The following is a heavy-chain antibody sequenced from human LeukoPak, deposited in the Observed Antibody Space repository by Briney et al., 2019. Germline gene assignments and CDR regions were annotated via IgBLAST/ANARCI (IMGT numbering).Heavy chain of an antibody. CDR3: ARVVDSGARI. Sequence: SVKVSCQASGGTFSSYAISWVRQAPGQAREWMGRIIPVLGIANYAQKFQGRVTITADKSTSTAYMELSSLRSEDTAVYYCARVVDSGARIWGQGTMVTVSS. J-gene: IGHJ3*02. CDR1: GGTFSSYA. D-gene: IGHD3-10*01. CDR2: IIPVLGIA. V-gene: IGHV1-69*04.